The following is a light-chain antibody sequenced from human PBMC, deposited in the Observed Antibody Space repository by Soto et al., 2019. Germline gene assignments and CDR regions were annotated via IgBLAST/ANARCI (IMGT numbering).Light chain of an antibody. CDR1: QSVRSSY. CDR2: GAS. J-gene: IGKJ5*01. Sequence: EIVLTQSPGTLSLSPGERATLSCRASQSVRSSYLAWYQQKPGQAPRLLIYGASSRATGIPDRFSGSGSGTDFTLTISSLQPEDFATYYCLQYNDYPCTFGQGTRLEIK. CDR3: LQYNDYPCT. V-gene: IGKV3-20*01.